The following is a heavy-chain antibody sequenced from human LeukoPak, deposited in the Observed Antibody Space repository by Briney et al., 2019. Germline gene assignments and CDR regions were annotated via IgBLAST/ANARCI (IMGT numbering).Heavy chain of an antibody. CDR1: GGSFSGYY. CDR2: INHSGST. CDR3: ARQYDSGWYKGYFQY. D-gene: IGHD6-19*01. V-gene: IGHV4-34*01. J-gene: IGHJ1*01. Sequence: KTSETLSLTCGVNGGSFSGYYWTWIRQPPGKGLEWIGEINHSGSTKYNPSLSSLVTISVNNSKNQFTLNATAVTAAEAAVYYCARQYDSGWYKGYFQYWGQGTLVTVSS.